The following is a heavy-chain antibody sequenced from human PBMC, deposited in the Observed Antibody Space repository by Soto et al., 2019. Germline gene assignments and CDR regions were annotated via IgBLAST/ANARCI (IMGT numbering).Heavy chain of an antibody. CDR3: ARGSPIVVVVAATPGDNWFDP. CDR1: GGTFSSYT. J-gene: IGHJ5*02. V-gene: IGHV1-69*02. D-gene: IGHD2-15*01. CDR2: IIPILGIA. Sequence: GASVKVSCKASGGTFSSYTISWVRQAPGQELEWMGRIIPILGIANYAQKFQGRVTITADKSTSTAYMELSSLRSEDTAVYYCARGSPIVVVVAATPGDNWFDPWGQGTLVTVPQ.